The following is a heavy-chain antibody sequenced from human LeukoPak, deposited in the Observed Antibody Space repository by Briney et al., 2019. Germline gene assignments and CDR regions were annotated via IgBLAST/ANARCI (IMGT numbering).Heavy chain of an antibody. V-gene: IGHV3-72*01. Sequence: PGGSLRLSCATSVFTFNEHYLGWVRQAPGKGLEWVGRTKNRANSYTTEYAASVKGRFTISRDDSKNSLRLQMNSLKTEDTAIYYCVASIISPSNYWGLGTLVTVSS. D-gene: IGHD3-10*01. CDR2: TKNRANSYTT. CDR3: VASIISPSNY. J-gene: IGHJ4*02. CDR1: VFTFNEHY.